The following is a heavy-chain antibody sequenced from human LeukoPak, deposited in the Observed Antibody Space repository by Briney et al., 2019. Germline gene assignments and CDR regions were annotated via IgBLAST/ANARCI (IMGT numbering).Heavy chain of an antibody. J-gene: IGHJ6*03. D-gene: IGHD2-15*01. CDR1: GYTFTSYD. CDR3: ARGHVVVVAAPYYYYYMDV. V-gene: IGHV1-8*03. CDR2: MNPNSGNT. Sequence: GASVKVSCKASGYTFTSYDINWVRQATGQGLEWMGWMNPNSGNTGYAQKFHGRVTITRNTSISTAYMELSSLRSEDTAVYYCARGHVVVVAAPYYYYYMDVWGKGTTVTVSS.